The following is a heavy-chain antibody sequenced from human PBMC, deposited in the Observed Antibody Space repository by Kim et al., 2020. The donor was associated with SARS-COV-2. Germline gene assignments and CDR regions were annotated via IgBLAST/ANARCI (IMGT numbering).Heavy chain of an antibody. V-gene: IGHV4-39*01. J-gene: IGHJ4*02. D-gene: IGHD2-15*01. CDR2: IYYSGST. CDR3: ARHLRSGVLVAAPYYFDC. CDR1: GGSISSSSYY. Sequence: SETLSLTCTVSGGSISSSSYYWGWIRQPPGKGLEWIGSIYYSGSTYYNPSLKSRVTISVDTSKNQFSLKLSSVTAADTAVYYCARHLRSGVLVAAPYYFDCWGQGTLVTVSS.